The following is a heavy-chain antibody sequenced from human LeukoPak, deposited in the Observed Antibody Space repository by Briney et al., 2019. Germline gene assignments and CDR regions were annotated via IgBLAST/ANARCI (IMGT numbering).Heavy chain of an antibody. J-gene: IGHJ4*02. Sequence: PSETLSLTCTVSGDSISCSGCYWGWIRQPPGKGLEWIGRIYTSGSTNYNPSLKSRVTISVDTSKNQFSLKLSSVTAADTAVYYCARGGCSGGSCYVDYWGQGTLVTVSS. CDR2: IYTSGST. V-gene: IGHV4-61*02. D-gene: IGHD2-15*01. CDR1: GDSISCSGCY. CDR3: ARGGCSGGSCYVDY.